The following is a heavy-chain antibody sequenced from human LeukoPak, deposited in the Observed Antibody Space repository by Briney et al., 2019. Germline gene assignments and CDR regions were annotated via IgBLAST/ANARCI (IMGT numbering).Heavy chain of an antibody. J-gene: IGHJ4*02. V-gene: IGHV5-51*01. CDR2: IYPGDSDT. D-gene: IGHD2-15*01. CDR1: GSIFTSYW. Sequence: GASLQISCQCSGSIFTSYWIGGGRQLPGKGLEGMGRIYPGDSDTRYSPSFQGQVTISADTSISTAYLQWSSLKASDTAMYYCARWGGYCSGGTCYPLYYFDSWGQGTLVNVPS. CDR3: ARWGGYCSGGTCYPLYYFDS.